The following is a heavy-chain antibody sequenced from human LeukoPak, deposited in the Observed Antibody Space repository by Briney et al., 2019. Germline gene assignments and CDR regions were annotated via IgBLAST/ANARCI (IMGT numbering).Heavy chain of an antibody. J-gene: IGHJ4*02. V-gene: IGHV3-23*01. CDR1: GFTFSNYA. CDR2: ISGSGSNT. D-gene: IGHD1-26*01. Sequence: PGGSLRLSCAASGFTFSNYAMTWVRQAPGKGLEWVSVISGSGSNTDYADSVKGRFTISRDNSKNTLYMQMNSLRAEDTALYYCAKATSWSAWSSGFDYWGQGTLVTVSS. CDR3: AKATSWSAWSSGFDY.